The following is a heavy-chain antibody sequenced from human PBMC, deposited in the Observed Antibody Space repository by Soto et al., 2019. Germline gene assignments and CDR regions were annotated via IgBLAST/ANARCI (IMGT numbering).Heavy chain of an antibody. D-gene: IGHD3-10*01. J-gene: IGHJ4*02. CDR2: ISYGGTT. CDR1: GASVTNYY. V-gene: IGHV4-59*02. CDR3: AMYYGHGQDY. Sequence: QVQLHQSGPGLVKPSETLSLTCSVSGASVTNYYWSWIRQSPGKGLEWIGYISYGGTTNFNSSLKGRVSVSVDMSKNQFSLTLNSVTAADTAVYYCAMYYGHGQDYWGQGTRVTVSS.